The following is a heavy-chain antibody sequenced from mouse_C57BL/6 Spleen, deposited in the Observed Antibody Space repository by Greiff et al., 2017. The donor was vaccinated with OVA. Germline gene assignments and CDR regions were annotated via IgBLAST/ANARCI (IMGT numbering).Heavy chain of an antibody. CDR2: IRNKANGYTT. J-gene: IGHJ1*03. D-gene: IGHD1-1*01. V-gene: IGHV7-3*01. Sequence: EVHLVESGGGLVQPGGSLSLSCAASGFTFTDYYMSWVRQPPGKALEWLGFIRNKANGYTTEYSASVKGRFTISRDNSQSILYLQMNALRAEDSATYYCARSDCSSPRSWYFDVWGTGTTVTVSS. CDR3: ARSDCSSPRSWYFDV. CDR1: GFTFTDYY.